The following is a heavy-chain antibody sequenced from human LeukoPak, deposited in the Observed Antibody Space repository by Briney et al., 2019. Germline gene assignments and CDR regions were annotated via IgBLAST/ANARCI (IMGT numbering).Heavy chain of an antibody. V-gene: IGHV4-59*01. D-gene: IGHD3-10*01. CDR3: ARAGSHPRGDWFDP. Sequence: SETLSLTCTVSGGSISSYYWSWIRQPPGKGLEWIGYIYYSGSTNYNPSLKSRVTISVDTSKNQFSLKLSSVTAADTAVYYCARAGSHPRGDWFDPWGQGTLVTVSS. CDR2: IYYSGST. CDR1: GGSISSYY. J-gene: IGHJ5*02.